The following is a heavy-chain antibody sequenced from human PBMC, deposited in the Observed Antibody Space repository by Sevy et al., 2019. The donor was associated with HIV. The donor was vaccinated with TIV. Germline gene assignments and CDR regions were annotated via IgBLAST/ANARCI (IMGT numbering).Heavy chain of an antibody. CDR3: ARDRDIVVVPAADNRFDP. V-gene: IGHV3-21*01. Sequence: GGSLRLSCAASGFTFSSYSMNWVRQAPGKGLEWVSSISSSSSYIYYADSVKGRFTISRDNAKNSLYLQMNSLRAEDTAVYYCARDRDIVVVPAADNRFDPWGQGTLVTVSS. CDR1: GFTFSSYS. J-gene: IGHJ5*02. CDR2: ISSSSSYI. D-gene: IGHD2-2*01.